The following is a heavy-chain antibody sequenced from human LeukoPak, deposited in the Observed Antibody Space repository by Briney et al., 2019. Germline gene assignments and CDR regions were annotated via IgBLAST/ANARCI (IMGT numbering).Heavy chain of an antibody. V-gene: IGHV3-23*01. Sequence: PGGSLRLSCAASGFTFSSYAMSWVRQAPGKGLEWVSAISGSGGSTYYADSVKGRFTISRDNSKNTLYLQMNSLRAEDTAVYYCAKGSNRMTTVTTFDYWGQGTLVTVSS. CDR1: GFTFSSYA. D-gene: IGHD4-17*01. CDR3: AKGSNRMTTVTTFDY. J-gene: IGHJ4*02. CDR2: ISGSGGST.